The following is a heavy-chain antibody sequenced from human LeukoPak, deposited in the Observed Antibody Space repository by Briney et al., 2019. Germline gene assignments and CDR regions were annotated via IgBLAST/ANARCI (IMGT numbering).Heavy chain of an antibody. Sequence: PGRSLRLXCAASGFTFSNYGMHWVRQAPGKGLESVAVIWYDGSNKYYADSVKGRFTISRDNSKNTLYLQMNSLRAEDTAVYYCAKDGDLTGTIDYWGQGTLVTVSS. CDR1: GFTFSNYG. V-gene: IGHV3-33*06. CDR2: IWYDGSNK. CDR3: AKDGDLTGTIDY. D-gene: IGHD1-7*01. J-gene: IGHJ4*02.